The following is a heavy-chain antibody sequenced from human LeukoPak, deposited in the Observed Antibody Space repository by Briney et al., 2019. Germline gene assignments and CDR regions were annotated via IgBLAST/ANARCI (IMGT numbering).Heavy chain of an antibody. CDR1: GLTFSSYA. CDR3: AKDQGGLLVDY. J-gene: IGHJ4*02. D-gene: IGHD2-21*01. V-gene: IGHV3-23*01. CDR2: ISGSGGST. Sequence: GGSLRLSCAASGLTFSSYAMNWVRQAPGKGLEWVSAISGSGGSTYYADSVKGRFTISRDNSKNTLYLQMNSLRPEDTAVYYCAKDQGGLLVDYWGQGTLVTVSS.